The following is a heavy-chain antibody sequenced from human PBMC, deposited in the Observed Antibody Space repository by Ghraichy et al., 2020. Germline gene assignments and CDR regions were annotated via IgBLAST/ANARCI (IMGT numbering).Heavy chain of an antibody. J-gene: IGHJ4*02. CDR3: ARAESSGWYY. CDR1: GYTFTTYG. Sequence: ASVKVSCKTSGYTFTTYGTSWVRQARGQGLEWMGWISAYNGNTNYAQKLQGRVTMTTDTSTSTAYMELRSLRSDDTAVYYCARAESSGWYYWGQGTLVTVSS. D-gene: IGHD6-19*01. CDR2: ISAYNGNT. V-gene: IGHV1-18*01.